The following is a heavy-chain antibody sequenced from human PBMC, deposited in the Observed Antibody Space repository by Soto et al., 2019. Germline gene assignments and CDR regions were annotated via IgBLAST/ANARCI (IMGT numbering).Heavy chain of an antibody. CDR3: ARHGAVVVVAATRASGAFDI. CDR2: IYPGDSDT. D-gene: IGHD2-15*01. CDR1: GYSFTIYL. V-gene: IGHV5-51*01. J-gene: IGHJ3*02. Sequence: PGESLKISCNGSGYSFTIYLIGWVRQLPGKGLEWMGIIYPGDSDTRYSPSFQGQVTISADKSISTAYLQWSSLKASDTAMYYCARHGAVVVVAATRASGAFDIWGQGTMVTVSS.